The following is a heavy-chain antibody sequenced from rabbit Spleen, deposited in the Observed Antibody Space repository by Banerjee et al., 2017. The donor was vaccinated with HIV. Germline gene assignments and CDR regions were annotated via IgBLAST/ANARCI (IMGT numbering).Heavy chain of an antibody. CDR3: ARYNTGYASTNL. Sequence: QSLEESGGDLVKPGASLTLTCTASGFSFSSTYWIYWVRQAPGKGLEWIACIYGINGGTFYANWAKGRFTISKTSSTTVTLQLNSLTAADTATYFCARYNTGYASTNLWGPGTLVTVS. CDR2: IYGINGGT. V-gene: IGHV1S40*01. CDR1: GFSFSSTYW. J-gene: IGHJ4*01. D-gene: IGHD6-1*01.